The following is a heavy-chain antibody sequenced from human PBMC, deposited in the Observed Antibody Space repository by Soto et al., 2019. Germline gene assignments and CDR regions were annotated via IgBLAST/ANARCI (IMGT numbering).Heavy chain of an antibody. CDR2: INPNGGST. Sequence: ASVKVSCNASGYTFITYYMHWVRQAPGQGLGWLGIINPNGGSTTYAQKFQGRVTMTRDTSTSTVYLELISLRSEDTAVYYCARAGYCSGGTCFHGNCDYWGQGTLVTVSS. D-gene: IGHD2-15*01. CDR1: GYTFITYY. J-gene: IGHJ4*02. V-gene: IGHV1-46*01. CDR3: ARAGYCSGGTCFHGNCDY.